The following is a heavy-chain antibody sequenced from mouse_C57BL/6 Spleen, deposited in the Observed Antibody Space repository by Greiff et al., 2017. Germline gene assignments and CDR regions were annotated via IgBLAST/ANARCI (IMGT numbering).Heavy chain of an antibody. V-gene: IGHV1-59*01. CDR3: AREGYFDY. CDR1: GYTFTSYW. J-gene: IGHJ2*01. Sequence: VKLQQPGAELVRPGTSVKLSCKASGYTFTSYWMHWVKQRPGQGLEWIGVIVPSDSYTNYNQKFKGKATLTVDTPSSPAYMQLSSLTSEDSAVYYCAREGYFDYWGQGTTLTVSS. CDR2: IVPSDSYT.